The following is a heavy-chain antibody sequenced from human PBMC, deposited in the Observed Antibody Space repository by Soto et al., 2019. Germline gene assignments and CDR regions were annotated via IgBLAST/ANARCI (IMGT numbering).Heavy chain of an antibody. CDR2: IYWDDDK. CDR3: AHRVLRTVFGLVTTTAIYFDF. D-gene: IGHD3-3*01. J-gene: IGHJ4*02. V-gene: IGHV2-5*02. CDR1: GFSLTTSGVG. Sequence: QITLKESGPTVVKPTEPLTLTCTFSGFSLTTSGVGVGWVRQSPGKAPEWLALIYWDDDKRYSTSLKSRLTRTKDTSKNQVVLTMANVDPADTATYYCAHRVLRTVFGLVTTTAIYFDFWGQGTPVVVSS.